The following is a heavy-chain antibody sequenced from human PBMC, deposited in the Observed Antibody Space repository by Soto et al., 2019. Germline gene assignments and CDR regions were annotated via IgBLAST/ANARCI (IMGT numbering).Heavy chain of an antibody. V-gene: IGHV1-46*01. D-gene: IGHD3-3*01. CDR3: AREFYDFHRPYYGMDV. Sequence: GASVKVSCKASGYTFISYYMHWVRQAPGQGLEWMGIINPSGGSTSYAQKFQGRVTMTRDTSTSTVYMELSSLRSEDTAVYYCAREFYDFHRPYYGMDVWGQGTTVTVSS. CDR2: INPSGGST. J-gene: IGHJ6*02. CDR1: GYTFISYY.